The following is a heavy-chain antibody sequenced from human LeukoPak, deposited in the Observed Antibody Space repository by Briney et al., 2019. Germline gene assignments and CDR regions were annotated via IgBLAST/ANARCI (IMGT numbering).Heavy chain of an antibody. CDR3: ARGGDSGSGSYYLGGDY. CDR2: IYHSGST. D-gene: IGHD3-10*01. J-gene: IGHJ4*02. Sequence: PSETLSLTCTVSGYSISSGYYWGWIRQPPGKGLEWIGSIYHSGSTYYNPSLKSRVTISVDTSKNQFSLNLSSVTAADTAVYYCARGGDSGSGSYYLGGDYWGQGTLVTVSS. CDR1: GYSISSGYY. V-gene: IGHV4-38-2*02.